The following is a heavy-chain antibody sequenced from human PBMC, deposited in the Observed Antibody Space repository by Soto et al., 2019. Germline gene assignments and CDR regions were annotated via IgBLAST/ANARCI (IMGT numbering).Heavy chain of an antibody. CDR2: IYYSGST. CDR1: GGSISSYY. CDR3: ARGGGIVVVTAPYDH. D-gene: IGHD2-21*02. J-gene: IGHJ4*02. Sequence: SETLSLTCTVPGGSISSYYWSWIRQPPGKGLEWIGYIYYSGSTNYNPSLKSRVTMTTDTSTSTAYMELRSLRSDDTAVYYCARGGGIVVVTAPYDHWGQGTLVTVSS. V-gene: IGHV4-59*01.